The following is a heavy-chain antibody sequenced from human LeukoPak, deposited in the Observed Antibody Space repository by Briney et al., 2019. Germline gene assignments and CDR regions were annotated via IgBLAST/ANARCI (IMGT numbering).Heavy chain of an antibody. D-gene: IGHD5-24*01. J-gene: IGHJ5*02. V-gene: IGHV4-39*01. CDR3: ARGYNYRHWFDP. CDR2: IYYSGST. Sequence: SETLSLTCTVSGGSISSSSYYWGWIRQPPGKGLEWIGSIYYSGSTYYNPSLKSRVTISVDTSKNQFSLKLSSVTAADTAVYYCARGYNYRHWFDPWGQGTLVTVSS. CDR1: GGSISSSSYY.